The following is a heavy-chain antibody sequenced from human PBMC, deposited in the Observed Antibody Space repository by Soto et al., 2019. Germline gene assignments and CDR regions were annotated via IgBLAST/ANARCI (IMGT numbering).Heavy chain of an antibody. J-gene: IGHJ3*02. V-gene: IGHV3-21*01. CDR3: ATTVTTSAFDI. CDR1: GFTVSSNY. CDR2: ISSSSSYI. Sequence: KPGGSLRLSCAASGFTVSSNYMSWVRQAPGKGLEWVSSISSSSSYIYYADSVKGRFTISRDNTKNSLYLQMNSLRAEDTAVYYCATTVTTSAFDIWGQGTMVTVSS. D-gene: IGHD4-17*01.